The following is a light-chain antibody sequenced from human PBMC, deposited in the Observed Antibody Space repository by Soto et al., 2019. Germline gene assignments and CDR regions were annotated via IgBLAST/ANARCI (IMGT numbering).Light chain of an antibody. CDR1: QSISSY. CDR3: QQYNTYWT. Sequence: DIQITQSPSSLAASVGDRVTITCRASQSISSYLNWYKQKPGKAPKLLIYAASSLQSGVPSRLSGSGSGTEFTLTISSLTPDDFATYYCQQYNTYWTFGHGTKVDI. V-gene: IGKV1-39*01. J-gene: IGKJ1*01. CDR2: AAS.